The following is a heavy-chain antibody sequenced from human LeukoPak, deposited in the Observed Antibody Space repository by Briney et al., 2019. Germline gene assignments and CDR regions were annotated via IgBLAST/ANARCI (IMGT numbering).Heavy chain of an antibody. CDR2: INPSGGST. D-gene: IGHD3-10*01. Sequence: ASVKVSCKASGYTFTSYYMHWVRQAPGQGLEWMGIINPSGGSTSYAQKFQGRVTMTRDTSTSTVYMELSSLRSEDTAVYYCARVLGDGSGSYYLDYWGQGTLVTVSS. J-gene: IGHJ4*02. CDR1: GYTFTSYY. V-gene: IGHV1-46*01. CDR3: ARVLGDGSGSYYLDY.